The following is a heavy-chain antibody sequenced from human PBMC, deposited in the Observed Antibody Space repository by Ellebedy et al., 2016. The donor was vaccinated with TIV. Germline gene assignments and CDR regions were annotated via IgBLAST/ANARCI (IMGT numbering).Heavy chain of an antibody. Sequence: GGSLRLXCAASGFTFSDHNMDWVRQAPGKGLEWVGRIRNKANIYTTEYAASVKGRFSISRDDSKDTLYLQMDSLKIEDTAVYYCTTDTWEPPYWGQGTLVTVSS. J-gene: IGHJ4*02. CDR1: GFTFSDHN. CDR2: IRNKANIYTT. V-gene: IGHV3-72*01. D-gene: IGHD1-26*01. CDR3: TTDTWEPPY.